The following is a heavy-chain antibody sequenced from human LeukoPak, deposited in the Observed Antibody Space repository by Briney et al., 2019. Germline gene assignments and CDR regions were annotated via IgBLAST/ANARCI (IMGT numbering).Heavy chain of an antibody. CDR3: ARGERYYDSSGYYDY. D-gene: IGHD3-22*01. CDR2: IYYSGST. CDR1: GFTFSSYS. Sequence: GSLRLSCAASGFTFSSYSMNWIRQPPGKGLEWIGSIYYSGSTYYNPSLKSRVTISVDTSKNQFSLKLSSVTAADTAVYYCARGERYYDSSGYYDYWGQGTLVTVSS. V-gene: IGHV4-39*07. J-gene: IGHJ4*02.